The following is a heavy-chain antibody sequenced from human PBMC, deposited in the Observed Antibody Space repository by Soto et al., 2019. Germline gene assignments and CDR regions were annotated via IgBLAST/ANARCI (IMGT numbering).Heavy chain of an antibody. Sequence: GGSLRLSCAASGFTFSSYGMHWVRQAPGKGLEWVAVISYDGSNKYYADSVKGRFTISRDNSKNTLYLQMNSLRAEDTAVYYCAILIRRLDVWGQGTTVTVSS. CDR3: AILIRRLDV. D-gene: IGHD2-8*01. J-gene: IGHJ6*02. V-gene: IGHV3-30*03. CDR2: ISYDGSNK. CDR1: GFTFSSYG.